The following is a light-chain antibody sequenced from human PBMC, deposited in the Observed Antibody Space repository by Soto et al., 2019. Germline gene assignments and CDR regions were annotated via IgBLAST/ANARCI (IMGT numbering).Light chain of an antibody. V-gene: IGKV3-20*01. J-gene: IGKJ1*01. CDR1: QSVSSSY. CDR3: QHSAIPLKP. CDR2: GAS. Sequence: EIVVTQTPGPLSLSPGERATLSCRASQSVSSSYLAWYQQKPGQAPRLLIYGASSRATGIPDRFSGSGSGTDFTLTICFLEPEDFALYYSQHSAIPLKPFGEGAKV.